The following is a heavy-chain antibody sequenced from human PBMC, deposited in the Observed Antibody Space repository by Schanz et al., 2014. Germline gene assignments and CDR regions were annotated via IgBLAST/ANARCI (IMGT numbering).Heavy chain of an antibody. Sequence: EVHLVESGGGLVQPGGSLKLSCSASGFTFRNYALSWVRQAPGKGLAWVSYINGGGETTYYADSVRGRFTISRDNAKNSLFLQMNSLRAEDTAKYYCARGNYGMDVWGQGTTVTVSS. CDR2: INGGGETT. J-gene: IGHJ6*02. CDR1: GFTFRNYA. CDR3: ARGNYGMDV. V-gene: IGHV3-48*04.